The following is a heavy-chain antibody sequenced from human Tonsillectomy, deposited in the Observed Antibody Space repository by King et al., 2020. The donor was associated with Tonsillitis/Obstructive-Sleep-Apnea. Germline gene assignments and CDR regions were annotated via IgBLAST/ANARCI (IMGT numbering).Heavy chain of an antibody. D-gene: IGHD4-17*01. V-gene: IGHV3-73*01. CDR2: IGDKANSYAT. CDR1: GFTFSGSA. CDR3: TTTVTHDLLDC. J-gene: IGHJ4*02. Sequence: VQLVESGGGLVQPGGSLKLSCAASGFTFSGSAIHWVRQASGKGLEWVGRIGDKANSYATTSTASVKGRFTISRDDSKNTAYLKMNSLKSEDTAIYYCTTTVTHDLLDCWGQGTLVSGSS.